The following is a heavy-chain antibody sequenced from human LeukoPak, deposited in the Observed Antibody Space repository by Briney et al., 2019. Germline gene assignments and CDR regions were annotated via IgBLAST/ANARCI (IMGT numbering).Heavy chain of an antibody. CDR2: ISYDGSNK. D-gene: IGHD3-10*01. V-gene: IGHV3-30*18. CDR1: GFTFSSYG. J-gene: IGHJ4*02. CDR3: AKDGTHPNYYGSGSYQDY. Sequence: GGSLRLSCAASGFTFSSYGTHWVRQAPGKGLEWVAVISYDGSNKYYADSVKGRFTISRDNSKNTLYLQMNSLRAEDTAVYYCAKDGTHPNYYGSGSYQDYWGQGTLVTVSS.